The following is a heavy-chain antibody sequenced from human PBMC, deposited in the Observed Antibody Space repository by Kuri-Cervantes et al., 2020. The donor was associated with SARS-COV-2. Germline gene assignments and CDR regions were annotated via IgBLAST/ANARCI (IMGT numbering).Heavy chain of an antibody. CDR1: GLTVTSDY. CDR2: IYSGGTT. Sequence: GESLKISCAASGLTVTSDYMTWVRQAPGKGLEWVSIIYSGGTTYYGDSVKGRFTMSRDTSKSTVYLQMDSLRVDDTAVYYCARARLGDWYFDLWGRGTMVTVSS. D-gene: IGHD3-16*01. V-gene: IGHV3-66*01. CDR3: ARARLGDWYFDL. J-gene: IGHJ2*01.